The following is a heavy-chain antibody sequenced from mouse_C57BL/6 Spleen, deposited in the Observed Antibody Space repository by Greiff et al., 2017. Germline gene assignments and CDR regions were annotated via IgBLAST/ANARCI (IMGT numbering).Heavy chain of an antibody. D-gene: IGHD1-1*01. J-gene: IGHJ4*01. Sequence: QVQLQQSGAELAKPGASVKLSCKASGYTFTSYWMHWVKQRPGQGLEWIGYINPSSGYTKYNQKFKDKATLTADKSSSTAYMQLRSLTYEDSAVYYCARWYYGSSYREYDYAMDYWGQGTSVTVSS. CDR3: ARWYYGSSYREYDYAMDY. V-gene: IGHV1-7*01. CDR1: GYTFTSYW. CDR2: INPSSGYT.